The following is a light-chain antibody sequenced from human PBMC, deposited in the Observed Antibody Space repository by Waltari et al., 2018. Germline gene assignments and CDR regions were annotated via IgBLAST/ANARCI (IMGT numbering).Light chain of an antibody. CDR1: QSVTSN. J-gene: IGKJ5*01. CDR2: EAS. CDR3: QQYNRWPPIT. V-gene: IGKV3-15*01. Sequence: EIVMTQSPATLSVSPGERATLSCRASQSVTSNLAWYQQKPGQAPRLRIYEASTGATGISARFSGGGSGTEFTLTISSLQSEDFAVYYCQQYNRWPPITFGQGTRLEIK.